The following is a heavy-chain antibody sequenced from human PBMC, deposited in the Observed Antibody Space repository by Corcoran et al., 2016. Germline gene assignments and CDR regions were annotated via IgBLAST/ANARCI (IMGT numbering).Heavy chain of an antibody. CDR3: ARDNADKAIDC. J-gene: IGHJ4*02. D-gene: IGHD2-2*01. CDR1: GFTFSSYW. CDR2: IKQDGSEK. V-gene: IGHV3-7*01. Sequence: EVQLVESGGGLVQPGGSLRLSCAASGFTFSSYWMTWVRQAPGKGLEWVANIKQDGSEKYYVDSVKGRFTISRDNAKNSLYLQMNSLRGDDTAVYYCARDNADKAIDCWGQGALVTVSS.